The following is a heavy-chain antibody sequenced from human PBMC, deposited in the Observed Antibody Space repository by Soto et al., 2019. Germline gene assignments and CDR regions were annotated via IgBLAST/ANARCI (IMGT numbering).Heavy chain of an antibody. V-gene: IGHV3-48*03. Sequence: ALGLSCAASGFTFSSYEMNWVRQAPGRGLEWVSYISSSGRTIYYADSVNGRFTISRDNAKNSLYLQMNSLRAEDTAVYYCARDARWLQLAIDYWGQGSLVNVS. J-gene: IGHJ4*02. CDR3: ARDARWLQLAIDY. D-gene: IGHD5-12*01. CDR1: GFTFSSYE. CDR2: ISSSGRTI.